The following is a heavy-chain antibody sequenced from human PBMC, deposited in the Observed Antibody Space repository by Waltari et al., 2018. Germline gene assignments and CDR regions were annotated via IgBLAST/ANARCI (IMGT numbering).Heavy chain of an antibody. CDR3: ARGGLYGQQLLESAFEI. CDR2: IIPMFETA. V-gene: IGHV1-69*05. D-gene: IGHD6-13*01. CDR1: GGSFSTYA. J-gene: IGHJ3*02. Sequence: QVQLVQSGAEVKKPGSSVTVSCKASGGSFSTYAIPWVRQAPGQGLEWMGGIIPMFETANYAQKFQERVTITTDGSMTTAYMELSSLTSEDTAVYYCARGGLYGQQLLESAFEIWGQGTKVTVAS.